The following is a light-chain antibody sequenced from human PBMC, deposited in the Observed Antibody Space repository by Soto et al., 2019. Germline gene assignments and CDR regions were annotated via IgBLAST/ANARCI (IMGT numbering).Light chain of an antibody. CDR1: SSDVGAYNY. J-gene: IGLJ2*01. CDR2: EVS. CDR3: SSYTSSNTLV. Sequence: QSVLPQPASVSGSPGQSITISCTGTSSDVGAYNYVSRYQHHPGKAPKLMIFEVSDRPSGVSNRFSGSKSGNTASLTISGLQAEDEADYYCSSYTSSNTLVFGGGTKLTV. V-gene: IGLV2-14*01.